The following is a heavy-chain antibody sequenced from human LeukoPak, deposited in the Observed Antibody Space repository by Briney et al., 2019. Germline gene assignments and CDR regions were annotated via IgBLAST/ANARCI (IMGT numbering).Heavy chain of an antibody. D-gene: IGHD2-15*01. CDR3: VIGGYGSCRSGFAFYF. Sequence: ASVKVSCKASGYTFTSYGISWVRQAPGQGLEWMGWISAYNGNTNYAQKLQGRVTMTTDTSTNTAYMDLRSLRSDDTAVYYCVIGGYGSCRSGFAFYFWGQGRLLTVSS. CDR2: ISAYNGNT. J-gene: IGHJ4*02. CDR1: GYTFTSYG. V-gene: IGHV1-18*01.